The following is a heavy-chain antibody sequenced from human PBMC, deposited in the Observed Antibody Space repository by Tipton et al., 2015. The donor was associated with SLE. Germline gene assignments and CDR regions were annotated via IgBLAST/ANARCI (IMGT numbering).Heavy chain of an antibody. J-gene: IGHJ4*02. CDR1: GFTFYNYA. CDR2: ISYDGNSK. CDR3: ATGWLWAYCDY. D-gene: IGHD2-21*01. V-gene: IGHV3-30-3*01. Sequence: SLRLSCAASGFTFYNYAMHWVRQTPGKGLEWVAVISYDGNSKFHADSVKGRFTISRDNSKNTLYPQMNSLSAEDTAIYYCATGWLWAYCDYWGQGTLVTVSS.